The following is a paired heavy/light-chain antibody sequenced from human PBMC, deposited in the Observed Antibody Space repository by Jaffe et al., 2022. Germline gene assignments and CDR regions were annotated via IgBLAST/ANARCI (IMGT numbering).Light chain of an antibody. CDR2: RNN. CDR1: SSNIGSNY. J-gene: IGLJ2*01. CDR3: AAWDDGLSGPV. Sequence: QSVLTQPPSASGTPGQSVTISCSGGSSNIGSNYVYWYQQVPGTAPQLVIYRNNRRPSGVPDRFSGSKSGTSASLAISDLRSEDEVDYYCAAWDDGLSGPVFGGGTRLTVL. V-gene: IGLV1-47*01.
Heavy chain of an antibody. CDR2: IRYDGTNA. CDR1: GITFSSYG. CDR3: ARDQAGAGSSFMPGDS. Sequence: QVQLVESGGDVVQPGGSLRVSCGASGITFSSYGMHWVRQAPGKGLEWVAYIRYDGTNAHHADSVKGRFTISRDNSKNTLYLQMNTLRPEDTAMYYCARDQAGAGSSFMPGDSWGQGTLVIVSS. V-gene: IGHV3-30*02. D-gene: IGHD3-10*01. J-gene: IGHJ4*02.